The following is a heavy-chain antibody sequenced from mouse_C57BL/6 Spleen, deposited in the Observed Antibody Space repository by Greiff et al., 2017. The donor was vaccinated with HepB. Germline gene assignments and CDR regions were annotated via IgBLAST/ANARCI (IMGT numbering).Heavy chain of an antibody. CDR2: IDPETGGT. V-gene: IGHV1-15*01. CDR3: TLDSSGPFFAY. J-gene: IGHJ3*01. Sequence: QVQLKESGAELVRPGASVTLSCKASGYTFTDYEMHWVKQTPVHGLEWIGAIDPETGGTAYNQKFKGKAILTADKSSSTAYMELRSLTSEDSAVYYCTLDSSGPFFAYWGQGTLVTVSA. CDR1: GYTFTDYE. D-gene: IGHD3-2*02.